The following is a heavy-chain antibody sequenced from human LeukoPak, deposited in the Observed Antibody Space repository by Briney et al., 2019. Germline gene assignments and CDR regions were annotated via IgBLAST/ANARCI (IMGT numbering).Heavy chain of an antibody. Sequence: GGSLRLSCAASGFAFGNYAMGWVRQAPGKGLEWVSAISGSGGSTYYADSVKGRFTISRDNSKNTLYLQMNSLRAEDTAVYYCAKDVDADDYVWGSYRAFDYWGQGTLVTVSS. V-gene: IGHV3-23*01. CDR3: AKDVDADDYVWGSYRAFDY. J-gene: IGHJ4*02. CDR1: GFAFGNYA. CDR2: ISGSGGST. D-gene: IGHD3-16*02.